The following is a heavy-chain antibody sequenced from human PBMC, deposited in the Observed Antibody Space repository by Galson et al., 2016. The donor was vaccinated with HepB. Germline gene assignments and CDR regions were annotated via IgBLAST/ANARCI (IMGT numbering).Heavy chain of an antibody. V-gene: IGHV5-10-1*01. CDR3: ARLGVVSTSHYYYMDI. CDR1: GYSFTNYW. J-gene: IGHJ6*03. D-gene: IGHD5/OR15-5a*01. Sequence: QSGAEVKKPGESLRISCKGSGYSFTNYWISWVRQMPGKGLEWMGMIDPTDSYTNYSPSFRGHVTLSTDKSISTAYLQWNRVEASDTAMYYWARLGVVSTSHYYYMDIWGKGTTVTVSS. CDR2: IDPTDSYT.